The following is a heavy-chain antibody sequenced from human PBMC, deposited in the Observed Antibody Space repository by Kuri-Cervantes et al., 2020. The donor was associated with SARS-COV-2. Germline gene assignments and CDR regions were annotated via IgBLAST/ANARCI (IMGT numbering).Heavy chain of an antibody. CDR2: IYHSGST. Sequence: SETLSLTCAVSGDSFSSSTWWSWVRQPPGKGLQWIGEIYHSGSTNYNPSPKSRVTISIDKSKNQFSLKLTSVTAADTAVYFCARDWHGMISFGGAIDPNRYYDYGMDVWGQGTTVTVSS. V-gene: IGHV4-4*02. D-gene: IGHD3-16*02. CDR3: ARDWHGMISFGGAIDPNRYYDYGMDV. CDR1: GDSFSSSTW. J-gene: IGHJ6*02.